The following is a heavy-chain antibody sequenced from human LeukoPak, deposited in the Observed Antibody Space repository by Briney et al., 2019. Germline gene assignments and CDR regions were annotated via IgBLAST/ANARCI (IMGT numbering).Heavy chain of an antibody. D-gene: IGHD6-13*01. Sequence: SETLSLTCTVSGSSISSGGYYWSWIRQHPGKGLEWIGYIYYSGSTYYNPSLKSRVTISVDTSKNQFSLKLSSVTAADTAVYYCARGGIAAAYFQHWGQGTLVTVSS. J-gene: IGHJ1*01. CDR1: GSSISSGGYY. CDR3: ARGGIAAAYFQH. CDR2: IYYSGST. V-gene: IGHV4-31*03.